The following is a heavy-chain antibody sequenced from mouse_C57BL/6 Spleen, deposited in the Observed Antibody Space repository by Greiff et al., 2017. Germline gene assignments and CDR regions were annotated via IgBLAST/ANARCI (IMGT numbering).Heavy chain of an antibody. D-gene: IGHD1-1*01. CDR3: AVPITTVVATRDYAMDY. CDR1: GYTFTSYW. V-gene: IGHV1-72*01. CDR2: IAPNSGGT. J-gene: IGHJ4*01. Sequence: VQLQQPGAELVKPGASVKLSCKASGYTFTSYWMHWVKQRPGRGLEWIGRIAPNSGGTKYNEKFKSKATLTVDKPSSTAYMQLSSLTSEDSAVYYCAVPITTVVATRDYAMDYWGQGTSVTVSS.